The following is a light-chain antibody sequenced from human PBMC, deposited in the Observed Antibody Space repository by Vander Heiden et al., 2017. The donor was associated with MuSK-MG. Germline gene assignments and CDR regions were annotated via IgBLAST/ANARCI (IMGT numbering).Light chain of an antibody. Sequence: SYELTQPPSVSVSPVQTARITCSGDALPKQYAYWYQQKPGQAPVLVIYKDSERPSGIPERFSGSSSGTTVTLTISGVQAEDDADYYCQSADSSGTYVVFGGGTKLTVL. CDR1: ALPKQY. J-gene: IGLJ2*01. CDR3: QSADSSGTYVV. V-gene: IGLV3-25*03. CDR2: KDS.